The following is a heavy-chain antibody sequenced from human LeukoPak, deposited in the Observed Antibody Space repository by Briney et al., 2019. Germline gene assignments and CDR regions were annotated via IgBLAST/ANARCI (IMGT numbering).Heavy chain of an antibody. J-gene: IGHJ4*02. CDR1: GFTFDVYT. D-gene: IGHD1-14*01. CDR3: ANERTLTFDY. CDR2: ITRDAGST. V-gene: IGHV3-43*01. Sequence: GGSLRLSCAASGFTFDVYTMHWVRQAPGKGLEWLSLITRDAGSTFYADSVKGRFTISRDNSRNSLYLQMNNLRTEDTALYYCANERTLTFDYWGRGTLVTVSS.